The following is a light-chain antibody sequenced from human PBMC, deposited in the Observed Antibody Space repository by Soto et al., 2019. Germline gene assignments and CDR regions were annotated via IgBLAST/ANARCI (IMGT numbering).Light chain of an antibody. J-gene: IGKJ1*01. CDR1: QSVGGD. CDR2: GTS. Sequence: EIVMTQSPATLSVSPGERATLSCRASQSVGGDLAWYQQKPGQGPRLLIYGTSTRATGIPARFSGSGSGTEFTLTISSLKSEDFAVYHCQQYNSSPRTFGQGTKVDIK. CDR3: QQYNSSPRT. V-gene: IGKV3-15*01.